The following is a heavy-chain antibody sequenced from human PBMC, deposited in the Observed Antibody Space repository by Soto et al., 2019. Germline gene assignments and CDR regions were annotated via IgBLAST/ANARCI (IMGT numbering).Heavy chain of an antibody. CDR1: GYTLNELC. V-gene: IGHV1-24*01. CDR3: ATDLGAALAPLTVLNVQE. D-gene: IGHD3-10*01. CDR2: CEPEEGKM. Sequence: QVQVVQSGTEVKKPGASVKVSCKVSGYTLNELCIHWVRQPPGKGLEWIGGCEPEEGKMIYAQNFKGRVTITEDTSTDTAYMELNSLTSEDTAIYYCATDLGAALAPLTVLNVQEWGQATVVTVPS. J-gene: IGHJ1*01.